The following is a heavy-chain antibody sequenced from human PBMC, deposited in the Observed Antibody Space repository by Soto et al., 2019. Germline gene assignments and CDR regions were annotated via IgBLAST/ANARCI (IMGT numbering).Heavy chain of an antibody. V-gene: IGHV1-69*13. D-gene: IGHD4-4*01. J-gene: IGHJ4*02. CDR1: GGTFSSYA. CDR2: IIPIFGTA. CDR3: AIRRADPRGNYVPPFDY. Sequence: SVKVSCKASGGTFSSYAISWVRQAPGQGLEWMGGIIPIFGTANYAQKFQGRVTITADESTSTAYMELSSLRSEDTAVYYCAIRRADPRGNYVPPFDYWGQGTLVTVSS.